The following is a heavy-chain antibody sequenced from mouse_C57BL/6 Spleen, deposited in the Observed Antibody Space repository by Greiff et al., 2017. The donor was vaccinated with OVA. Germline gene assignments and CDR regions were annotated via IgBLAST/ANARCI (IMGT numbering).Heavy chain of an antibody. CDR3: ARSTGNTDY. CDR2: IYPGSGST. Sequence: VQLQQSGAELVKPGASVKMSCKASGYTFTSYWITWVKQRPGQGLEWIGDIYPGSGSTNYNEKFKSKATLTVDTSSSTAYMHLSSLTSEDSAVYYCARSTGNTDYWGQGTTLTVSS. J-gene: IGHJ2*01. CDR1: GYTFTSYW. D-gene: IGHD4-1*02. V-gene: IGHV1-55*01.